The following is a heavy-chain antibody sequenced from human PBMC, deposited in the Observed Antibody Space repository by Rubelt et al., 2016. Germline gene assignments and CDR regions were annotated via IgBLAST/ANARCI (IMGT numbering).Heavy chain of an antibody. CDR1: GYTFTSYA. CDR3: ARGGLSELLWFGESRIDY. Sequence: QVQLVQSGAEVKKPGASVKVSCKASGYTFTSYAMHWVRQAPGQRLEWMGWINAGNGNTQYSQKFQGRVTITRDTSASTAYMELSSLRSEDTAMYYCARGGLSELLWFGESRIDYWGQGTLVTVSS. J-gene: IGHJ4*02. V-gene: IGHV1-3*01. D-gene: IGHD3-10*01. CDR2: INAGNGNT.